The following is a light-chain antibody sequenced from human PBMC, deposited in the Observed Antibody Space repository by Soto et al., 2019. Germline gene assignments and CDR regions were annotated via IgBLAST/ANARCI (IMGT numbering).Light chain of an antibody. CDR1: QSVAGN. CDR3: QQSNNWPPLT. CDR2: GVS. Sequence: EIVMTQSPATLSVSPGETATLSCRASQSVAGNLVWYQQKPGQPPRLLIYGVSTRATGVPARFSGSGSETDFSLTIISLQIEDFALYYCQQSNNWPPLTFGGGTKVEIK. V-gene: IGKV3-15*01. J-gene: IGKJ4*01.